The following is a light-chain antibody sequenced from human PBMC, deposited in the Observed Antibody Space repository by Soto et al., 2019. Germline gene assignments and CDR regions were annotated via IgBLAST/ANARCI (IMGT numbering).Light chain of an antibody. CDR2: AAS. Sequence: EIVMTQSPATLSVSPGERVTLSCRASQSISRNLAWYQQKPGQAPRLLIYAASTRATGLPARFSGGGSGTEFTLNIRSLQSEDFEVYSCQQYNNWPLTFGQGTKVDIK. V-gene: IGKV3-15*01. J-gene: IGKJ1*01. CDR1: QSISRN. CDR3: QQYNNWPLT.